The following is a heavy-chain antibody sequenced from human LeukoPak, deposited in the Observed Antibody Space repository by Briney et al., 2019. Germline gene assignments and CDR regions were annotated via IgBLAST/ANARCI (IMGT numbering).Heavy chain of an antibody. V-gene: IGHV3-66*02. CDR3: ARAGDSSSWYRPLDP. Sequence: GGSLRLSCAASGFTVSSNYMSWVRQAPGKGLEWVSVIYSGGSTYYADSVKGRFTISRDNSKNTLYLQMNSLRAEDTAVYYCARAGDSSSWYRPLDPWGQGTLVTVSS. CDR1: GFTVSSNY. J-gene: IGHJ5*02. D-gene: IGHD6-13*01. CDR2: IYSGGST.